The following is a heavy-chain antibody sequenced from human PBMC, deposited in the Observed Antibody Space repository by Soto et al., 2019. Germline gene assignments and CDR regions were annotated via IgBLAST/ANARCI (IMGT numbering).Heavy chain of an antibody. CDR1: GGSISSSNW. V-gene: IGHV4-4*02. D-gene: IGHD1-26*01. J-gene: IGHJ6*02. CDR3: ARVSGSYYYGMDV. CDR2: IYHSGST. Sequence: PSETLSLTCAVSGGSISSSNWWSWVRQPPGKGLEWIGEIYHSGSTNYNQSLKSRVTKSVDKSKNQFTMKLSTVTSADTAVYYCARVSGSYYYGMDVWGQGTTVTVSS.